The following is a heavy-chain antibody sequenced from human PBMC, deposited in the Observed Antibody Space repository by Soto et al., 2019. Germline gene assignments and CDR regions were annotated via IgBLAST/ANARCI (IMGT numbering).Heavy chain of an antibody. Sequence: ASVKVSCKASGYTFTSYYMHWVRRAPGRGLEWMGIINPINGRTNYAQKFQGRVTMTRDTSTSTVYMEMSSLRSEDTAVYYCARGKDPDMYYYYMDVWGKGTTVTVSS. D-gene: IGHD3-9*01. CDR2: INPINGRT. CDR1: GYTFTSYY. J-gene: IGHJ6*03. V-gene: IGHV1-46*03. CDR3: ARGKDPDMYYYYMDV.